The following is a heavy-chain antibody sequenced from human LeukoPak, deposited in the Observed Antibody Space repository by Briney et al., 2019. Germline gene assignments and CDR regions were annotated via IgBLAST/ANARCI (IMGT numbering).Heavy chain of an antibody. CDR3: AKIRGSRQYAHFDY. Sequence: GGSLRLSCAASGFTFSSYAMSWVRQAPGKGLEWVSAISGSGGSTYYADSVKGRFAISRDNSKNTLYLQMNSLRAEDTAVYYCAKIRGSRQYAHFDYWGQGTLVTVSS. CDR2: ISGSGGST. CDR1: GFTFSSYA. J-gene: IGHJ4*02. V-gene: IGHV3-23*01. D-gene: IGHD2-15*01.